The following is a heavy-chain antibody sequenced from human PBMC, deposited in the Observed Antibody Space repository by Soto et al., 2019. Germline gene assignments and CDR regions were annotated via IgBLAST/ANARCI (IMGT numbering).Heavy chain of an antibody. V-gene: IGHV3-23*01. CDR2: ISGSGGST. Sequence: GGSLRLSCAASGFTFSSYAMSWVRQAPGKGLGWVSAISGSGGSTYYADSVKGRFTISRDNSKNTLYLQMNSLRAEDTAVYYCANDPLTGYYARFDGYWGQGTLVTVSS. J-gene: IGHJ4*02. CDR3: ANDPLTGYYARFDGY. D-gene: IGHD3-9*01. CDR1: GFTFSSYA.